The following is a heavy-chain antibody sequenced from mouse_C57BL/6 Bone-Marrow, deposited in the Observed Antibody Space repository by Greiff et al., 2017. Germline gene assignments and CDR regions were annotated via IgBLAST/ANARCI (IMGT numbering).Heavy chain of an antibody. V-gene: IGHV1-55*01. Sequence: VQLQQPGPELVKPGASVKLSCKASGYTFTSYWITWVKQRPGQGLEWIGDIYPGSGSTNYNEKFKCKATLTVDTSSSTAYMQLSSLTSEDSAVYYCARPYCSNYWYFDVWGTGTTVTGSS. CDR3: ARPYCSNYWYFDV. CDR1: GYTFTSYW. CDR2: IYPGSGST. D-gene: IGHD2-5*01. J-gene: IGHJ1*03.